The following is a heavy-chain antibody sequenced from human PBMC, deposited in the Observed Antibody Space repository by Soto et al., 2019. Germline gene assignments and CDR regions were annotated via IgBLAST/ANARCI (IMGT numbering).Heavy chain of an antibody. Sequence: SETLSLTCTVSGGAISSGDYYWSWIRQPPGKGLEWIGYIYYSGSTNYSPSLKSRVTISVDTSKNLFSLKLISVTAADTAVYYCARAMGRGLNFYYDYGMDVWGQGTTVTVSS. CDR2: IYYSGST. V-gene: IGHV4-30-4*01. J-gene: IGHJ6*02. CDR1: GGAISSGDYY. D-gene: IGHD3-10*01. CDR3: ARAMGRGLNFYYDYGMDV.